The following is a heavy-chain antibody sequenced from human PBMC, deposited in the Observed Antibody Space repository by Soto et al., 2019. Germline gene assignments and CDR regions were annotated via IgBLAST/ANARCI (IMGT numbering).Heavy chain of an antibody. J-gene: IGHJ6*02. CDR3: ARGPYGDSYYYYYGMDV. V-gene: IGHV4-38-2*01. Sequence: SETLSLTCAVSGYSISSGYYWGWIRQPPGKGLEWIGSIYHSGSTYYNPSLKSRVTISVDTSKNQFSLKLSSVTAADTAVYYCARGPYGDSYYYYYGMDVWGQRTTVTVSS. CDR2: IYHSGST. CDR1: GYSISSGYY. D-gene: IGHD4-17*01.